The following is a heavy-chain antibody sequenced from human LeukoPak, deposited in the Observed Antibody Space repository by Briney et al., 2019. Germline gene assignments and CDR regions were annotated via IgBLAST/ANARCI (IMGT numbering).Heavy chain of an antibody. J-gene: IGHJ4*02. CDR2: IKQDGSQK. Sequence: GGSLRLSCAASGFTFSSYWMAWVRQAPGKGLEWVANIKQDGSQKYYVDSVKGRFTISRDNTKNSLYLQMNSLRAEDTAVYYCARDSPRGRFDYWGQGTLVTVSS. V-gene: IGHV3-7*01. CDR1: GFTFSSYW. CDR3: ARDSPRGRFDY.